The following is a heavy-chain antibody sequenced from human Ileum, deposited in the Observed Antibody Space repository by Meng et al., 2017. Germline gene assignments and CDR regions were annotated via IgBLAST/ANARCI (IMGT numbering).Heavy chain of an antibody. J-gene: IGHJ5*02. D-gene: IGHD2-2*01. CDR3: AGQPTSSGAGYSWSDP. V-gene: IGHV4-39*01. CDR2: ITYTGNS. CDR1: GGSVTSSSYD. Sequence: QLQLQESGPGLVKPTETLSPMCLAPGGSVTSSSYDWGWIRQPPGKGLEWIGGITYTGNSYTTPSLKTRLTTSLDTSKNQFSLRLNSLTAADTAVYYCAGQPTSSGAGYSWSDPWGQGILVTVSS.